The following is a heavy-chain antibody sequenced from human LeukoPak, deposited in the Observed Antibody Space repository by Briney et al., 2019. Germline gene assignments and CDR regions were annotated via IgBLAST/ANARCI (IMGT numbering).Heavy chain of an antibody. CDR2: INSDGSST. CDR3: AKDDTYFGVVALEH. Sequence: PGGSLRLSCAASGFTFSSYWMHWVRQAPGKGLVWVSRINSDGSSTSYADSVKGRFTISRDNAKNTLYLQMNSLRAEDTAVYYCAKDDTYFGVVALEHWGQGTLVTVSS. CDR1: GFTFSSYW. D-gene: IGHD3-3*01. J-gene: IGHJ5*02. V-gene: IGHV3-74*01.